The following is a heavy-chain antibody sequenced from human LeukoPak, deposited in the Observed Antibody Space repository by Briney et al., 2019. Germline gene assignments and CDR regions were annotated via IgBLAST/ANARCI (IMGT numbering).Heavy chain of an antibody. D-gene: IGHD3-16*01. J-gene: IGHJ4*02. V-gene: IGHV3-30-3*01. CDR3: ARDGSEFGGVFYYFDY. Sequence: PGGSLRLSCAASGFIFSDFAMHWLRQVPGKGLDWVGVISYDGSNQFYADSVKGRFTIPRDKSKNSVYLQMNSLRSEDTAVYYCARDGSEFGGVFYYFDYWGQGTLVTVSS. CDR2: ISYDGSNQ. CDR1: GFIFSDFA.